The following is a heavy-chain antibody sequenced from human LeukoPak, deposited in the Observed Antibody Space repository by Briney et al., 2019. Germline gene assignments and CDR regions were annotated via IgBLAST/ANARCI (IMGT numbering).Heavy chain of an antibody. V-gene: IGHV1-18*01. D-gene: IGHD5-12*01. Sequence: ASVKVSCKTSGYTFTSYGISWVRQGPGQGLEWMGWISTYFVNTNYAQKFQGRVTTTTDPSTSTAYMELRSLRSDDTAVYYCATTRRSGYVIFDYWGQGTLVTVSS. CDR3: ATTRRSGYVIFDY. J-gene: IGHJ4*02. CDR2: ISTYFVNT. CDR1: GYTFTSYG.